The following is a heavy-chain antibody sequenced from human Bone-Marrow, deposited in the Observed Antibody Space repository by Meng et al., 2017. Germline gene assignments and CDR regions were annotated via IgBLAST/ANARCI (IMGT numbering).Heavy chain of an antibody. J-gene: IGHJ4*02. D-gene: IGHD6-13*01. CDR2: INTNTGNP. CDR1: GYTFTSYV. CDR3: AILAEQQLALFDY. Sequence: ASVKVSCKASGYTFTSYVMNWVRQAPGQGLEWMGWINTNTGNPTYAQGFTGRFVFSLDTSVSTAYLQISSLKAEDTAVYYCAILAEQQLALFDYWGQGTLVTVSS. V-gene: IGHV7-4-1*02.